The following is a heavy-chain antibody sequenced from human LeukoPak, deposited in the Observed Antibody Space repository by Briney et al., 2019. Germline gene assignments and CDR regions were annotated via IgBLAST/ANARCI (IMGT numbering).Heavy chain of an antibody. V-gene: IGHV3-48*01. CDR2: ISSSSTI. J-gene: IGHJ4*02. CDR3: AREEVATIIDY. D-gene: IGHD5-12*01. Sequence: GGSLRLSCAASGFTFSSYGMNWVRQAPGKGLEWVSYISSSSTIYYADSVKGRFTISRDNAKNSLYLQMNSLRAEDTAVYYCAREEVATIIDYWGQGTLVTVSS. CDR1: GFTFSSYG.